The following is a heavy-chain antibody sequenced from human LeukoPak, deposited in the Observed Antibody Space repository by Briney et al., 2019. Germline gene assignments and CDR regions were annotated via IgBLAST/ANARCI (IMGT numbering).Heavy chain of an antibody. D-gene: IGHD5-18*01. CDR2: SGDGGST. CDR3: AKDRIQLWLPGGNRYYYYGMDV. J-gene: IGHJ6*02. Sequence: GGSLRLSCAAPGFIFDNYAIHWVRQAPGKGLEWVSLSGDGGSTFYADSVRGRFTISRDNTRKSLSLQMSSLRSEDTAVYYCAKDRIQLWLPGGNRYYYYGMDVWGQGTTVTVSS. V-gene: IGHV3-43*02. CDR1: GFIFDNYA.